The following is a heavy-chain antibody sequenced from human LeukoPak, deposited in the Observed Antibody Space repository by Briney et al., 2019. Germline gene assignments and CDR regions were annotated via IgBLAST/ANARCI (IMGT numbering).Heavy chain of an antibody. CDR1: GYTFTSYD. CDR3: ARGDYDILTGYYSP. V-gene: IGHV1-8*01. D-gene: IGHD3-9*01. Sequence: VSVKVSCKASGYTFTSYDINWVRQATGQGLEWMGWMNPNSGNTGYAQKFQGRVTMTRNTSISTAYMELSSLRSEDTAVYYCARGDYDILTGYYSPWGQGTLVTVSS. CDR2: MNPNSGNT. J-gene: IGHJ5*02.